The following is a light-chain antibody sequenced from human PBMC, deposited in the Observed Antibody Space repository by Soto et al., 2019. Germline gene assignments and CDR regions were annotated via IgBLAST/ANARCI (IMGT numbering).Light chain of an antibody. J-gene: IGKJ4*01. CDR3: QQYNNWPLT. V-gene: IGKV3-15*01. Sequence: EIVMTQSPATLSVSPGERATLSCRASQNILSNLAWYQQKPGQAPRLLIYGASTRATGIPARFSGSGSGTEFTLTISSLQSEDFEIYYCQQYNNWPLTFGGGTKVDIK. CDR1: QNILSN. CDR2: GAS.